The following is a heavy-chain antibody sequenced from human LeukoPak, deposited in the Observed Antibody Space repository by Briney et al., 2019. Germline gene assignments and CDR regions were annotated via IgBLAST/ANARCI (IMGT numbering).Heavy chain of an antibody. D-gene: IGHD4-17*01. Sequence: SETLSLTCTVSGGSVSNNSYYKSWIRQPPGKGLEWLGYIYYSGSTNYNPSLKSQVTISEDTSKKQFSLKLSSVTAADTAVYYCARIPDYGDSYSDYWGQGTLGTVSS. CDR1: GGSVSNNSYY. CDR2: IYYSGST. J-gene: IGHJ4*02. CDR3: ARIPDYGDSYSDY. V-gene: IGHV4-61*01.